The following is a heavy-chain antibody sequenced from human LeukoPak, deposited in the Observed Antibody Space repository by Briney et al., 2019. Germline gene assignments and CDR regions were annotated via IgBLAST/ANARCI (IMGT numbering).Heavy chain of an antibody. CDR1: GDSVSSNRAS. CDR2: TYYRSKWSN. J-gene: IGHJ5*01. CDR3: ARDPDGSYEWGPFDS. Sequence: SQTLSLTCAVSGDSVSSNRASWNWIRQSPSGGLEWLGRTYYRSKWSNDYADSVKSRITISPDPSKNEFSLQLNSVTPEDTAVYYFARDPDGSYEWGPFDSWGQGTLVTVSS. V-gene: IGHV6-1*01. D-gene: IGHD1-26*01.